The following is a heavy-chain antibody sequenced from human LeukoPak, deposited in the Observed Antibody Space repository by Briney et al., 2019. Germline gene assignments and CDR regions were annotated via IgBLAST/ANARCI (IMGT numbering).Heavy chain of an antibody. CDR1: GGSISSGGYY. CDR2: IYHSGST. Sequence: SETLSLTCTVSGGSISSGGYYWSWIRQPPGKGLEWIGYIYHSGSTYYNPSLKSRVTISVDTSKNQFSLKLSSVTAADTAVYYCARGKIAVAGPPHYYYYYMDVWGKGTTVTVSS. D-gene: IGHD6-19*01. V-gene: IGHV4-30-2*02. CDR3: ARGKIAVAGPPHYYYYYMDV. J-gene: IGHJ6*03.